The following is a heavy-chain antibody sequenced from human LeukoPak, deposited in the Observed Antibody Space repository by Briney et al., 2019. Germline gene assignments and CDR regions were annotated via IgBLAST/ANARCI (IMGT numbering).Heavy chain of an antibody. D-gene: IGHD2-21*02. CDR2: INSDGSGT. CDR1: GFTFSTYW. Sequence: GGSLRLSCAASGFTFSTYWMHWVRQAPGKGLVWVSRINSDGSGTSYADSVKGRFTISRDNAKNTLYLQMNSLRAEDTAVYYCARDTPPAYCGGDGYYTFDIWGQGTMVTVSS. V-gene: IGHV3-74*01. J-gene: IGHJ3*02. CDR3: ARDTPPAYCGGDGYYTFDI.